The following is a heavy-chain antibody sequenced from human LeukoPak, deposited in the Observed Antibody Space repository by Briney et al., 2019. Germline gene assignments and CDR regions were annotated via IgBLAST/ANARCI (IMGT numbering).Heavy chain of an antibody. D-gene: IGHD1-26*01. J-gene: IGHJ1*01. Sequence: ASVKVSCKASGYTFTGYYMHWVRQAPGQGLEWMGWINPNSGGTNYAQKFQGRVTMTRDTSISTAYMELSRLRSDDTAVYYCAKRPPSGSKFFHHWGPGTLVIVSS. CDR2: INPNSGGT. CDR3: AKRPPSGSKFFHH. CDR1: GYTFTGYY. V-gene: IGHV1-2*02.